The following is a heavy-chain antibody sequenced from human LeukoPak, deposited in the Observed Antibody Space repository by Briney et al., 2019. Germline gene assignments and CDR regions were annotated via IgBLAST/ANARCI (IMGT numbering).Heavy chain of an antibody. D-gene: IGHD4-11*01. V-gene: IGHV3-48*03. CDR1: GFAFSSYE. J-gene: IGHJ4*02. Sequence: GGSLRLSCAASGFAFSSYEMSWVRQAPGKGLEWVSYISSSGSTIYYADSVKGRFTISRDNAKNSLYLQMSSLRAEDTAVYYCARDPYYSDYVLWGQGTLVTVSS. CDR2: ISSSGSTI. CDR3: ARDPYYSDYVL.